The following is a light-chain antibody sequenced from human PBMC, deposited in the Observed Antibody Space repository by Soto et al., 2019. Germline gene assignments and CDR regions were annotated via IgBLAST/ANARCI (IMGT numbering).Light chain of an antibody. CDR1: QNISTS. CDR2: DVS. CDR3: QQYNSYSPT. J-gene: IGKJ1*01. V-gene: IGKV1-5*01. Sequence: IQLTQSPSTLSASVGDDVTITCRASQNISTSLAWYQHRPGKAPKLLIFDVSNVESGVPSRFSGSGSGTEFTLTISSLQPDDFATYYCQQYNSYSPTFGQGTKVDIK.